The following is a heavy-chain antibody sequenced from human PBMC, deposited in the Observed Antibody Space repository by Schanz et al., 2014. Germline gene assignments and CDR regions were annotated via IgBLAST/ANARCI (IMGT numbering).Heavy chain of an antibody. CDR2: IKHDGSVK. CDR1: GFTFSDYW. J-gene: IGHJ2*01. V-gene: IGHV3-7*05. CDR3: ARNRGSGGQNWYFDL. D-gene: IGHD1-26*01. Sequence: EVQLVESGGGLVQPGGSLRLSCTASGFTFSDYWMSWVRQAPGKGPEWVANIKHDGSVKDYVDSVEGRFTISRDNAKNSLFLHMNSLRAEDTAVYYCARNRGSGGQNWYFDLWGRGTLVTVSS.